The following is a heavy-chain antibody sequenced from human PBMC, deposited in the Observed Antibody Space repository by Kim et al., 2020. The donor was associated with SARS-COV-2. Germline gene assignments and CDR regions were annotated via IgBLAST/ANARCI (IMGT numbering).Heavy chain of an antibody. CDR2: IGTAGDT. J-gene: IGHJ4*02. D-gene: IGHD1-26*01. CDR3: ARGKDLGVGATLLDY. CDR1: GFTFSSYD. Sequence: GGSLRLSCAASGFTFSSYDMHWVRQATGKGLEWVSAIGTAGDTYYEGSVKGRFTISRENAKNSLYLQMNSLRAGDTAVYYCARGKDLGVGATLLDYWGQGTLVTVSS. V-gene: IGHV3-13*04.